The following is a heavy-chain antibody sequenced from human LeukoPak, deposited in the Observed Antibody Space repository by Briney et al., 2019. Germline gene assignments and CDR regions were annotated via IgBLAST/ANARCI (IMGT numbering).Heavy chain of an antibody. CDR3: AKASTGTNLYGDYGY. CDR1: GFTFSSYA. J-gene: IGHJ4*02. D-gene: IGHD4-17*01. Sequence: GGSLRLPCAASGFTFSSYAMSWVRQAPGKGLEWVSAISGSGGSTYYADSVKGRFTISRDNSKNTLYLQMNSLRAEDTAVYYCAKASTGTNLYGDYGYWGQGTLVTVSS. CDR2: ISGSGGST. V-gene: IGHV3-23*01.